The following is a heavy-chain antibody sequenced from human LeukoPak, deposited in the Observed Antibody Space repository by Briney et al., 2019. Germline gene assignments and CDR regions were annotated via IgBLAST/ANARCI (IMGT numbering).Heavy chain of an antibody. Sequence: PSETLSLTCTVSGGSISSYYSSSIRQPPGKGLEWIGYIYYSGTTNYNPSLKSRVTISLDTSKNQFSLKLSSVTAADTAVYYCARAYCGGDCYPPYNWFDPWGQGTLVTVSS. CDR3: ARAYCGGDCYPPYNWFDP. J-gene: IGHJ5*02. V-gene: IGHV4-59*01. D-gene: IGHD2-21*01. CDR2: IYYSGTT. CDR1: GGSISSYY.